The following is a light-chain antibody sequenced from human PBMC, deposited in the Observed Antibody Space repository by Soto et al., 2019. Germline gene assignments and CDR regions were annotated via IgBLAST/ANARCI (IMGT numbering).Light chain of an antibody. Sequence: DIQMTQSPSSLSASVGDRVTITCRASQGISTYLAWFQQKPGKVPKLLIYGASTLQSGVPSRFSGSGSGTDFTLTINSLQPEDVGSYYCQKYDSVPLTFGGGTKVEIK. V-gene: IGKV1-27*01. CDR3: QKYDSVPLT. J-gene: IGKJ4*01. CDR2: GAS. CDR1: QGISTY.